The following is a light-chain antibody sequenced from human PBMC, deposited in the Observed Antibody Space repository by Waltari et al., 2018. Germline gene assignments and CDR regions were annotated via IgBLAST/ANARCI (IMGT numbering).Light chain of an antibody. J-gene: IGLJ3*02. CDR2: DDS. V-gene: IGLV3-21*02. CDR3: QVWGNGNDQLV. Sequence: SYVLTQSPSVSAAPGQTARITCDGDNIESKSVHWYQQKPGQAPVVVVYDDSDRPSGIPERFSGANSGNTATLTISRVEDGDEADYYCQVWGNGNDQLVFGGGTRLTVL. CDR1: NIESKS.